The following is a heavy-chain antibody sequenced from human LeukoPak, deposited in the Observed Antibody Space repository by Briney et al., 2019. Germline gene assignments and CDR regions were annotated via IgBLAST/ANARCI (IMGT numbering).Heavy chain of an antibody. CDR1: GDSVSRSDSY. Sequence: SETQSLTCSVSGDSVSRSDSYWDWIRQPPGKGLEWIGTIYYSGRTYYSPSLKSRVTMSVDPSNNQFSLNLRSVTAADTAVYYCARRRYYDGSGYLEWGQGTLLSVSS. CDR2: IYYSGRT. V-gene: IGHV4-39*01. J-gene: IGHJ1*01. D-gene: IGHD3-22*01. CDR3: ARRRYYDGSGYLE.